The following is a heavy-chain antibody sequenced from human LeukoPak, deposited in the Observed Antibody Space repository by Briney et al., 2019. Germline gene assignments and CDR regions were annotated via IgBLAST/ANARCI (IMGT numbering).Heavy chain of an antibody. V-gene: IGHV3-30*04. Sequence: PGGSLRLSCAASGFTLSSYTMHWIRQAPGKGLEWVAAISYDGSDKYYADSVKGRFTISRDNSKNTLYLQVKSLRAEDTAVYYCARGSGTTVTAPFDYWGQGTLLTVSS. CDR3: ARGSGTTVTAPFDY. D-gene: IGHD4-17*01. CDR1: GFTLSSYT. CDR2: ISYDGSDK. J-gene: IGHJ4*02.